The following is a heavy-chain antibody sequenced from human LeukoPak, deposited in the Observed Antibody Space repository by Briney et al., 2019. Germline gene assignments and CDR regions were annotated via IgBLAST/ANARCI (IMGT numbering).Heavy chain of an antibody. CDR3: ARAFYYDSSRFYQYFDF. CDR1: GGSISSYY. CDR2: IYYSGST. J-gene: IGHJ4*02. Sequence: PSETLSLTCTVSGGSISSYYWSWIRQPPGKGLEWIGYIYYSGSTNYNPSLKSRVAISVDTSKSQFSLKLSSVTAADTAVYYCARAFYYDSSRFYQYFDFWGRGNLVTVSS. V-gene: IGHV4-59*08. D-gene: IGHD3-22*01.